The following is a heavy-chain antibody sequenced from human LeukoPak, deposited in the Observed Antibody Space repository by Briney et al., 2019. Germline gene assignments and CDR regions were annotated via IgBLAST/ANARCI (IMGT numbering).Heavy chain of an antibody. CDR2: ISGSGDNT. J-gene: IGHJ4*02. Sequence: GGSLRLSCAASGFTFTSYAVSWVRQAQGKGLEGVSSISGSGDNTYYVDSVKGRFTISRDSSKKTLYLQMNSLRAEDTAIYYCARFANGDFGWLDFWGQGTLVTVSS. CDR1: GFTFTSYA. CDR3: ARFANGDFGWLDF. D-gene: IGHD4-17*01. V-gene: IGHV3-23*01.